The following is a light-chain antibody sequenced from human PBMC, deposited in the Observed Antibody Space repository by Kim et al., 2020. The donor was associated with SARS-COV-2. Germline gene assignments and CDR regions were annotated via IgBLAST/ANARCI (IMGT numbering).Light chain of an antibody. CDR1: SSDVGGYNY. J-gene: IGLJ1*01. CDR3: GSYVGNNNFV. V-gene: IGLV2-8*01. CDR2: EVT. Sequence: GQSGPSSCTGTSSDVGGYNYVSWYQHHPGKAPKLMIYEVTKRPSGVPDRFSGSKSGNTASLTVSGLQAEDEADYYCGSYVGNNNFVFGTGTKVTVL.